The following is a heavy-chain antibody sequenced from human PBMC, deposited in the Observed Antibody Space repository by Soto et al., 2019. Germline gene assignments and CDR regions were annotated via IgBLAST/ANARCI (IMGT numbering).Heavy chain of an antibody. Sequence: QVQLVESGGGVVQPGRSLRLSCAASGFTFSSYAMHWVRQAPGKGREWVAVISYDGSNKYYADSVKGRFTISRDNSKNTLYLQMNSLRAEDTAVYYCARTQGIAAAGPEFDYGMDVWGQGTTVTVSS. D-gene: IGHD6-13*01. CDR2: ISYDGSNK. V-gene: IGHV3-30-3*01. CDR3: ARTQGIAAAGPEFDYGMDV. J-gene: IGHJ6*02. CDR1: GFTFSSYA.